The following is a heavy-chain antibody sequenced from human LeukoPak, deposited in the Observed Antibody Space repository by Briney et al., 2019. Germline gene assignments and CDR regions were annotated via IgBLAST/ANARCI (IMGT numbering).Heavy chain of an antibody. D-gene: IGHD3-10*01. CDR3: ARPRVRGVIIRGFDY. J-gene: IGHJ4*01. CDR1: GFTFSNAW. CDR2: INHSGST. V-gene: IGHV4-34*01. Sequence: GSLRLSCAASGFTFSNAWMNWVRQPPGKGLEWIGEINHSGSTNYNPSLKSRVTISVDTSKNQFSLKLSSVTAADTAVYYCARPRVRGVIIRGFDYWGQGTLVTVSS.